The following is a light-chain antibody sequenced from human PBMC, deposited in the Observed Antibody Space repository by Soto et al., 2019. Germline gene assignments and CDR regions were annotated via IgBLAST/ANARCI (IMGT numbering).Light chain of an antibody. CDR3: SSYTSSINVV. V-gene: IGLV2-14*01. J-gene: IGLJ2*01. CDR1: SSDVGGYNY. Sequence: QSVLTQPASVSGSPGQSITISCTGTSSDVGGYNYVSWYQQHPGKAPKLMIYEVSNRPSGVSNRFSGSKSGNTASLTISGLQAEDEADYYCSSYTSSINVVFGGGTQLTVL. CDR2: EVS.